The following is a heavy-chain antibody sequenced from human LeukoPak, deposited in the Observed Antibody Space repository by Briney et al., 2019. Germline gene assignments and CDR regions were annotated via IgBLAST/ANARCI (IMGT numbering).Heavy chain of an antibody. D-gene: IGHD6-19*01. CDR2: VNPDSGDT. CDR3: ARVWDASGWSNWFDP. V-gene: IGHV1-2*02. CDR1: GYKFTAYN. Sequence: ASVGVSCKSSGYKFTAYNIHWIRQAPGQGPEWMGWVNPDSGDTNCIQNYEGRLTLTRDTSVSTVYMELSSLTSGDTAVYYCARVWDASGWSNWFDPWGQGTLVTVSS. J-gene: IGHJ5*02.